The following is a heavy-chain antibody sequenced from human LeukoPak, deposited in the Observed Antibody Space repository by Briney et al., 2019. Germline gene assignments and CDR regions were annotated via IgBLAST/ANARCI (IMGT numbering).Heavy chain of an antibody. D-gene: IGHD1-26*01. CDR2: IYTSGST. J-gene: IGHJ3*02. CDR3: ARDSRVLGARLGHAFDI. V-gene: IGHV4-4*07. Sequence: SETLSLTCTVSGGSISSYYWSWIRQPAGKGPEWIGRIYTSGSTNYNPSLKSRVTMSVDTSKNQFSLKLSSVTAADTAVYYCARDSRVLGARLGHAFDIWGQGTMVTVSS. CDR1: GGSISSYY.